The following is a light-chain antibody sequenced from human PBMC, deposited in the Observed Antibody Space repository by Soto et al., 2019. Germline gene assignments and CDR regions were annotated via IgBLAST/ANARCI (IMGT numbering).Light chain of an antibody. J-gene: IGKJ2*01. V-gene: IGKV3-20*01. CDR3: QQYGSSPLYT. Sequence: EIVLTQSPGTLSLSPGERATLSCRASQSVSSSYLAWYQQKPGQAPRLLIYGASSRATGIPDRFSGSGSGTDFTLTISRLEPXXXXXXYCQQYGSSPLYTFGQGTKLEIK. CDR2: GAS. CDR1: QSVSSSY.